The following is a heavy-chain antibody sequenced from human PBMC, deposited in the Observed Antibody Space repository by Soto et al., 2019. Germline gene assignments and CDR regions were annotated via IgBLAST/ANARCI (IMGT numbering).Heavy chain of an antibody. CDR1: GGSISSGDYY. CDR3: ARGGFEAVTTFRGYYFDY. Sequence: SETLSLTCTVSGGSISSGDYYWSWIRQPPGKGLEWIGYIYYSGSTYYNPSLKSRVTISVDTSKNQFSLKLSSVTAADTAVYYCARGGFEAVTTFRGYYFDYWGQGTLVTVSS. V-gene: IGHV4-30-4*01. J-gene: IGHJ4*02. D-gene: IGHD4-4*01. CDR2: IYYSGST.